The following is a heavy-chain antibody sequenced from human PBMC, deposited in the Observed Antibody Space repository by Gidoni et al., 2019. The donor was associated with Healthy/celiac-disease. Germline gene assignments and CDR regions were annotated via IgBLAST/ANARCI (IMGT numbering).Heavy chain of an antibody. CDR3: ARKFVGGSGSYYLNRFDP. CDR2: ILPIFGTA. V-gene: IGHV1-69*01. CDR1: GGTFSSYA. Sequence: QVQLVQSGAAVKKPGSSVQVSCKASGGTFSSYAICWVRQAPGKGLEWMGGILPIFGTANYAQKFQGRVTITADESTSKAYMELSSLRSEDTAVYYCARKFVGGSGSYYLNRFDPWGQGTLVTVSS. D-gene: IGHD3-10*01. J-gene: IGHJ5*02.